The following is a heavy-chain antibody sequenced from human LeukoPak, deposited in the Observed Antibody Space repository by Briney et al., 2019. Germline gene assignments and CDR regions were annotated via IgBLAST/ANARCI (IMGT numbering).Heavy chain of an antibody. Sequence: SETLSLTCTVSRGSISSYYWSWIRQPPGKGLEWIAYIYYSGSTNYNPSLKSRVTISVDTSKNQFSLKLSSVTAADTAVYYCARRYGSGSSGTFDYWGQGTLVTVSS. D-gene: IGHD3-10*01. CDR2: IYYSGST. V-gene: IGHV4-59*01. CDR3: ARRYGSGSSGTFDY. CDR1: RGSISSYY. J-gene: IGHJ4*02.